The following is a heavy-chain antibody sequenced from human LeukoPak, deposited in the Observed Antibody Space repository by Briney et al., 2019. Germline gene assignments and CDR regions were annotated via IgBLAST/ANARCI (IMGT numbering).Heavy chain of an antibody. CDR2: ISSSSSTI. Sequence: GGSLRLSCAASGFTFSSYSMNWVRQASGKGLEWVSYISSSSSTIYYADSVKGRFTISRDNAKNSLYLQMNSLRAEDTAVYYCARDGIVPADYYYYGMDVWGQGTTVTVSS. CDR3: ARDGIVPADYYYYGMDV. V-gene: IGHV3-48*01. J-gene: IGHJ6*02. CDR1: GFTFSSYS. D-gene: IGHD2-2*01.